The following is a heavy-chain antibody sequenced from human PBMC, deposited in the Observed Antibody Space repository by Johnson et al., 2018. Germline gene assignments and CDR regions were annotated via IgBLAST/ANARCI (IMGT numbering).Heavy chain of an antibody. CDR1: GYTFTGYY. CDR3: ARGVEYSSSSGAFDI. CDR2: INPNSGGT. Sequence: QVQLVQSGAEVKKPGASVKVSCKASGYTFTGYYMHWVRQAPGQGLEWMGWINPNSGGTNYAQKFQGRVTMTRDTSISTAYMELSRLRSDDTAVYYWARGVEYSSSSGAFDIWGQGTMVTVSS. V-gene: IGHV1-2*02. J-gene: IGHJ3*02. D-gene: IGHD6-6*01.